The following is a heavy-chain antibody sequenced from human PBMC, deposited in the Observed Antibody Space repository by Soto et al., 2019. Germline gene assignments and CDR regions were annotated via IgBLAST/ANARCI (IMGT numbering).Heavy chain of an antibody. Sequence: PVGSLRLSCVASGFTFSSYAMTWVRQAPGKGLEWVSAISGGDGSPSYADSAKGRFTISRDNSKNTLYLHMNSLRADDTAAYYCAKWHTYNYDSLAFSGFDCWGQGTQVTVSS. D-gene: IGHD3-16*01. CDR1: GFTFSSYA. CDR3: AKWHTYNYDSLAFSGFDC. J-gene: IGHJ4*02. V-gene: IGHV3-23*01. CDR2: ISGGDGSP.